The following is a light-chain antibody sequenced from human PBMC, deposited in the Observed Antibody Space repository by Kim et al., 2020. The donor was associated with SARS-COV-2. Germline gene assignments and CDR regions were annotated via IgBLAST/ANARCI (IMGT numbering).Light chain of an antibody. J-gene: IGKJ5*01. CDR1: QSSSSY. Sequence: LALAPGERATLSCRASQSSSSYLAWEQQKPGQAPRLLSYDASNRATGIPARFSGSGSGTDFTLTISSLEPEDFAVYYCQQRNTWLFGQGTRLEIK. CDR2: DAS. CDR3: QQRNTWL. V-gene: IGKV3-11*01.